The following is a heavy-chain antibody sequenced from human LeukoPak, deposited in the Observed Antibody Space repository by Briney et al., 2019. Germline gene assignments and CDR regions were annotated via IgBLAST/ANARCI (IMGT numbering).Heavy chain of an antibody. D-gene: IGHD3-22*01. V-gene: IGHV1-18*04. CDR1: GYTFISYG. J-gene: IGHJ3*02. CDR2: ISPHKDRS. CDR3: ARYSGVVVPSRQGAFDI. Sequence: ASVKVSYKSSGYTFISYGINWVRQAPGQGLEWMAYISPHKDRSHYAQNFQGRVAMTTDTSTTTAYMELSSLRSEDTAVYYCARYSGVVVPSRQGAFDIWGQGTMVTVSS.